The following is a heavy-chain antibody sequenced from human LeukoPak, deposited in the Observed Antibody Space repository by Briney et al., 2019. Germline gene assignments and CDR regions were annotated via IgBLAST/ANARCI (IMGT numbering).Heavy chain of an antibody. V-gene: IGHV3-23*01. CDR1: GFTFSSYA. CDR3: AQEEEYQLLSDY. J-gene: IGHJ4*02. D-gene: IGHD2-2*01. Sequence: PGGSLRPSCAASGFTFSSYAMSWVRQAPGKGLGWVSAISGSGGSTYYADSVKGRFTISRDNSKNTLYLQMNSLRAEDTAVYYCAQEEEYQLLSDYWGQGTLVTVSS. CDR2: ISGSGGST.